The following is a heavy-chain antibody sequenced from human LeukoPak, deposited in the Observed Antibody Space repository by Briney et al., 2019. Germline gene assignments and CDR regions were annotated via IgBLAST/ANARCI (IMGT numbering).Heavy chain of an antibody. D-gene: IGHD3-10*01. V-gene: IGHV1-18*01. CDR1: GYTFTSYD. J-gene: IGHJ4*02. CDR2: ISAYNGNT. Sequence: ASVKVSCKASGYTFTSYDISWVRQAPGQGLEWMGWISAYNGNTNYAQKLQGRVTMTTDTSTSTACMELRSLRSDDTAVYYCARDPMVRGVIRGPDYWGQGTLVTVSS. CDR3: ARDPMVRGVIRGPDY.